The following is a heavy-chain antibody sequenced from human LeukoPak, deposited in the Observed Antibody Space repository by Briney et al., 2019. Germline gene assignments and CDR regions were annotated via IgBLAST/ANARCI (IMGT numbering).Heavy chain of an antibody. J-gene: IGHJ4*02. CDR3: AGGYCSGGSCYWAFDY. D-gene: IGHD2-15*01. V-gene: IGHV1-2*02. CDR1: GYTFTGYY. Sequence: ASVKVSCKASGYTFTGYYMHWVRQAPGQGLEWMGWINPNSGGTNYAQKFQGRVTMTRDTSISTAYMELSRLRSDDTAVYYCAGGYCSGGSCYWAFDYWGQGTLVTVSS. CDR2: INPNSGGT.